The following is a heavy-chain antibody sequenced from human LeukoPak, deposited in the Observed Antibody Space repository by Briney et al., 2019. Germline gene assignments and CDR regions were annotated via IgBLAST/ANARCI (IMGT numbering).Heavy chain of an antibody. CDR1: GYMFTSHG. V-gene: IGHV1-18*01. Sequence: ASVKVSCKSSGYMFTSHGIHWLRRAPGQGLEWMGWISAQNGNTNYMQQFLGRVTMTRDTSASTAYMELRSLKSDDTAVYYCARESNGGYGFDYWGQGTPVTVAS. D-gene: IGHD5-12*01. CDR2: ISAQNGNT. J-gene: IGHJ4*02. CDR3: ARESNGGYGFDY.